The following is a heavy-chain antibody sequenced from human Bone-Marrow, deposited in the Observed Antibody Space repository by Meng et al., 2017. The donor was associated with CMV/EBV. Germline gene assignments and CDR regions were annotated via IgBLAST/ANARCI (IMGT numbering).Heavy chain of an antibody. CDR1: GFASSDFY. V-gene: IGHV3-11*01. CDR2: ISSRAATI. Sequence: GGSLRPSCPASGFASSDFYMSWIRQAPGNGLEWVSYISSRAATIYYTDSVKGRFTISRDNAKNSLYLQMNKLRAEDTVVFYCATSGRGGQFYFDSWGQGRLVTVSS. J-gene: IGHJ4*02. CDR3: ATSGRGGQFYFDS. D-gene: IGHD3-10*01.